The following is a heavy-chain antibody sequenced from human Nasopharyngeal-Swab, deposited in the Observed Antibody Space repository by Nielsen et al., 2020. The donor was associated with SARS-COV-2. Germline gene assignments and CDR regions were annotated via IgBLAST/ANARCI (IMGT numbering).Heavy chain of an antibody. CDR3: ATDIVVVVAATPRTNY. Sequence: WIRQPPGKGLEWVSAISGSGGSTYYADSVKGRFTISRDNSKNTLYLQMNSLRAEDTAVYYCATDIVVVVAATPRTNYWGQGTLVPSPQ. V-gene: IGHV3-23*01. D-gene: IGHD2-15*01. J-gene: IGHJ4*02. CDR2: ISGSGGST.